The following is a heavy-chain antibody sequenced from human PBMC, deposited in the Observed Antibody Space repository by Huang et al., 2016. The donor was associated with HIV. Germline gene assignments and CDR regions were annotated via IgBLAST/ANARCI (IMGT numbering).Heavy chain of an antibody. CDR1: GYTFTSFG. V-gene: IGHV1-18*04. CDR3: VVDDTSGYFSSDY. Sequence: QVHLVQSGPEVKKPGASVKVSCKASGYTFTSFGISWVRQAPGQGLEWMGSISAHKGDTNCAQKFRVRVTMTTDTSTRTAHMELRSLRSDDSAVYYCVVDDTSGYFSSDYWGQGTLVTVSS. D-gene: IGHD3-22*01. CDR2: ISAHKGDT. J-gene: IGHJ4*02.